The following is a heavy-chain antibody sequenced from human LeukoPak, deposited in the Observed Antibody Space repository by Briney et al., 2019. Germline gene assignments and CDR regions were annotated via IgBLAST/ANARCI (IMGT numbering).Heavy chain of an antibody. CDR1: GYTFTSYG. CDR3: ARPLFNYYDTPPAFDI. D-gene: IGHD3-22*01. V-gene: IGHV1-18*01. J-gene: IGHJ3*02. Sequence: GASVKVSCKASGYTFTSYGISWVRQAPGQGLEWVGWISAYNGNTNYAQKLQGRVTMTTDTSTSTAYMELRSLRSDDTAVYYCARPLFNYYDTPPAFDIWGQGTMVTVPS. CDR2: ISAYNGNT.